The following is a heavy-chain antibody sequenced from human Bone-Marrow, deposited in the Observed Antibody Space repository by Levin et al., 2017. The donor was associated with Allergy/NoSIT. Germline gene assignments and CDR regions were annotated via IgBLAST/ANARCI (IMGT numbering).Heavy chain of an antibody. D-gene: IGHD3-22*01. CDR2: ISYDGSNK. J-gene: IGHJ5*02. CDR1: GFTFSSYA. Sequence: GGSLRLSCAASGFTFSSYAMHWVRQAPGKGLEWVAVISYDGSNKYYADSVKGRFTISRDNSKNTLYLQMNSLRAEDTAVYYCASSMIGNNWFDPWGQGTLVTVSS. V-gene: IGHV3-30*04. CDR3: ASSMIGNNWFDP.